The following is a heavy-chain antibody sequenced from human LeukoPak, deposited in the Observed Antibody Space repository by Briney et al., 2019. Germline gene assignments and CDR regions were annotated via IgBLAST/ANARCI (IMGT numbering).Heavy chain of an antibody. V-gene: IGHV3-53*01. CDR3: ARGPPAENFFNL. Sequence: PGGSLRLSCTASGFTVSHNYMHWVRQAPGKGLEWVSVIHSGGSSYHADSVKGRFTISRDNSKNTVFLQLNSLRAEDTAVYYCARGPPAENFFNLGGEGPVATFSS. CDR1: GFTVSHNY. CDR2: IHSGGSS. D-gene: IGHD1-14*01. J-gene: IGHJ4*02.